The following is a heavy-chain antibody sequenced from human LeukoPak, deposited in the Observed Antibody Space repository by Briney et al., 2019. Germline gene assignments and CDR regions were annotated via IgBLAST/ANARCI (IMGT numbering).Heavy chain of an antibody. CDR1: GFTVSDNY. V-gene: IGHV3-53*05. CDR3: VREGNWAY. Sequence: GESLRLSCEVSGFTVSDNYMSWVRQAPGKGLEWVSVLYNSGNSFYAGSVKGRFSTSRDNSKNTLFLQMNSLRTEDTAIYYCVREGNWAYWGLGTLVTVSS. D-gene: IGHD1-1*01. CDR2: LYNSGNS. J-gene: IGHJ4*02.